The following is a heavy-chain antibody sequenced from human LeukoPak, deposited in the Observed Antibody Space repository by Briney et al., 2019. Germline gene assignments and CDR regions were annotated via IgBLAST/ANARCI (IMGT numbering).Heavy chain of an antibody. J-gene: IGHJ4*02. D-gene: IGHD3-16*01. CDR2: IKQDGSEE. CDR3: ARNMITFGGVIHY. CDR1: GFTFSSYW. V-gene: IGHV3-7*03. Sequence: GGSLRLSCAASGFTFSSYWMSWVRQAPGKGLEWVANIKQDGSEEYYVDSVKGRFTISRDNAKNSLYLQMNSLRAEDTAVYYCARNMITFGGVIHYWGQGTLVTVSS.